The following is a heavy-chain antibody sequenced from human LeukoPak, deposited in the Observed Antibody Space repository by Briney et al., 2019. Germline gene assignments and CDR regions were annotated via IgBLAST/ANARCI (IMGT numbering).Heavy chain of an antibody. Sequence: GASVKVSSKASGGTFSSYAISWVRQAPGQGLEWMGGIIPIFGTANYAQKFQGRVTITADKSTSTAYMELSSLRSEDTAVYYCARGPNYYGSGSYLDYWGQGTLVTVSS. CDR2: IIPIFGTA. D-gene: IGHD3-10*01. J-gene: IGHJ4*02. V-gene: IGHV1-69*06. CDR1: GGTFSSYA. CDR3: ARGPNYYGSGSYLDY.